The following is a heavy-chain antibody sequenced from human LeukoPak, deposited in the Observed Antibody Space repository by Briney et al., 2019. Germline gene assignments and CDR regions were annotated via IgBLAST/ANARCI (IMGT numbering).Heavy chain of an antibody. Sequence: SETLSLTCAVSGGSISSGGYSWSWIRQPPGKGLEWIGYIYHSGSTYYNPSLKSRVTISIDRSKNQFSLKLSSVTAADTAVYYCARETRAVAGSNDAFDIWGQGTMVTVSS. CDR1: GGSISSGGYS. V-gene: IGHV4-30-2*01. CDR2: IYHSGST. D-gene: IGHD6-19*01. CDR3: ARETRAVAGSNDAFDI. J-gene: IGHJ3*02.